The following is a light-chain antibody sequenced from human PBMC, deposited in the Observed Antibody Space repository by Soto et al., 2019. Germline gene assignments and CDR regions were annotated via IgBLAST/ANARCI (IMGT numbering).Light chain of an antibody. CDR3: QQYQTLWT. Sequence: IRMTQSPFPLSASVDDSVTIPVLASQRMSTYLNWYQQKPGRAPKLLIYNASNLETGVPSRFNGSGSRTEISLTISSLQADPFATYYCQQYQTLWTFAQGTKVDI. CDR2: NAS. J-gene: IGKJ1*01. CDR1: QRMSTY. V-gene: IGKV1-5*01.